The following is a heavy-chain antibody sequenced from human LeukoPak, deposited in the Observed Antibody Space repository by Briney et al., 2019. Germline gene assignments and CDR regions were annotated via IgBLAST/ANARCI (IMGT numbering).Heavy chain of an antibody. J-gene: IGHJ4*02. V-gene: IGHV4-59*01. CDR1: GASISSYY. CDR3: ARDIRLGY. D-gene: IGHD5-12*01. Sequence: PSETLSLTCTVSGASISSYYWSWIRQPPGKGLEWIGYIYYSGSTNYNPSLKSRVTISVDTSKNQFSLKLSSVTAADTAVYYCARDIRLGYWGQGTLVTASS. CDR2: IYYSGST.